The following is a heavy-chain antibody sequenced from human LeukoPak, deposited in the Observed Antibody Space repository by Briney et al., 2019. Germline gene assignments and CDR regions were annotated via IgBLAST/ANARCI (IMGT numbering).Heavy chain of an antibody. CDR3: ARDQGSMIEVQTKTWSSVL. CDR1: GFTFSNYW. V-gene: IGHV3-7*01. D-gene: IGHD3-22*01. Sequence: PGGSLRLSCAASGFTFSNYWMSWVRQAPGKGLEWLANINQDGSEIYYVDSVKGRFTISRDNGKNSLYLQINSLRADDTAVYYWARDQGSMIEVQTKTWSSVLGGRGPLVTVSS. J-gene: IGHJ2*01. CDR2: INQDGSEI.